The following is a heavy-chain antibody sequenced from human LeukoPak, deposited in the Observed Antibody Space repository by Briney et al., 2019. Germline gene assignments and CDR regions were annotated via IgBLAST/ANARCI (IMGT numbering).Heavy chain of an antibody. D-gene: IGHD3-10*01. CDR1: GGSISSYY. CDR3: ARHYREGYGSGSYNFDY. Sequence: SETLSLTCTVSGGSISSYYWSWIRQPPGKGLEWMEYIYYSGSTNYNPSLKSRVTISVDTSKNQFSLKLSSVTAADTAVYYCARHYREGYGSGSYNFDYWGQGTLVTVSS. J-gene: IGHJ4*02. CDR2: IYYSGST. V-gene: IGHV4-59*08.